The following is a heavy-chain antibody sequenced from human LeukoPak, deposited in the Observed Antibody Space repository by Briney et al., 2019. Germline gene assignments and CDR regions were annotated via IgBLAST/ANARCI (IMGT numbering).Heavy chain of an antibody. CDR2: ISGSGSST. CDR3: AKDTSIGRYCTNGVCSPFDY. V-gene: IGHV3-23*01. CDR1: GFTFSSYA. Sequence: PGGSLRLSCAASGFTFSSYAMGWVRQAPGKGLEWVSSISGSGSSTYYADSVKGRFTISRDSSKDTLYLQMNTLRAEDTALYYCAKDTSIGRYCTNGVCSPFDYWGQGTLVTVSS. J-gene: IGHJ4*02. D-gene: IGHD2-8*01.